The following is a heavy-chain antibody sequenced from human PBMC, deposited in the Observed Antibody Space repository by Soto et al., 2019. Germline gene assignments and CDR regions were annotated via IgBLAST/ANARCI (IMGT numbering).Heavy chain of an antibody. CDR2: IFSNDEK. CDR3: AGPPFMVRQFDN. CDR1: GLSLSNRRMG. D-gene: IGHD2-21*01. J-gene: IGHJ4*02. V-gene: IGHV2-26*01. Sequence: QVTLKESGPVLVKPTETLTLTCTVSGLSLSNRRMGVSWIRQPPGKALEWLAHIFSNDEKSYSPSLRSRLTIARDTSESQVVLTMTNMDPVDTATYYCAGPPFMVRQFDNWGQGTLVTVSS.